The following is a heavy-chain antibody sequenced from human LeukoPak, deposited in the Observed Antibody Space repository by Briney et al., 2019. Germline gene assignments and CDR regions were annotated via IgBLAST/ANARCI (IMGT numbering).Heavy chain of an antibody. CDR1: GFTFGDYA. Sequence: GGSLRLSCTGSGFTFGDYAMSWFRLAPGKGLEWVGFIRSKAYGGTTEYAASVKGRFTISRDDSKSIAYLQMNSLETEDTAVYYCTRGKGDQGWYWGQGTLVTVSS. CDR2: IRSKAYGGTT. J-gene: IGHJ4*02. D-gene: IGHD2-15*01. CDR3: TRGKGDQGWY. V-gene: IGHV3-49*03.